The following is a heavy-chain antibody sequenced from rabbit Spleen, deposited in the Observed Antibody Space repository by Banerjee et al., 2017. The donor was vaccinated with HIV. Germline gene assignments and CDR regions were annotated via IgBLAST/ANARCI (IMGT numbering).Heavy chain of an antibody. V-gene: IGHV1S45*01. J-gene: IGHJ4*01. CDR3: ARDAGTEYYPAYFNL. CDR2: IYAGTYSSS. CDR1: GFSFSSSYW. Sequence: QQQLEESGGGLVKPGASLTLTCTASGFSFSSSYWICWVRQAPGKGLEWIGCIYAGTYSSSYYASWAKGRFTISKTSSTTVTLQMTSLTAADTATYFCARDAGTEYYPAYFNLWGQGTLVTVS. D-gene: IGHD1-1*01.